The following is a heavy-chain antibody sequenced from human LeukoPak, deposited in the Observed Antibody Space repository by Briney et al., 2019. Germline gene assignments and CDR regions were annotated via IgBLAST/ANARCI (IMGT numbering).Heavy chain of an antibody. CDR1: GFTFSSYW. V-gene: IGHV3-7*03. J-gene: IGHJ4*02. CDR2: IKQDGSEK. D-gene: IGHD3-22*01. CDR3: ARWEYYYDSSGYFLPYYFDY. Sequence: GGSLRLSCAASGFTFSSYWMSWVHQAPGKGLEWVANIKQDGSEKYYVDSVKGRFTISRDNAKNSLYLQMNSLRAEDTAVYYCARWEYYYDSSGYFLPYYFDYWGQGTLVTVSS.